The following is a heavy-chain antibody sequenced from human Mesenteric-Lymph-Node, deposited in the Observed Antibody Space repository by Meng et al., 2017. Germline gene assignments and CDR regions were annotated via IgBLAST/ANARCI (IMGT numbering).Heavy chain of an antibody. J-gene: IGHJ6*02. CDR2: INPNSGGT. D-gene: IGHD3-22*01. V-gene: IGHV1-2*02. CDR1: GYTFTDYS. Sequence: ASVKVSCKPSGYTFTDYSIHWVRQAPGQGLEWMGWINPNSGGTNYAQKFQGRVTMTRDTSISTAYMELSRLRSDDTAVYYCAKLFTTTRFTDGTFYYGMDVWGQGTTVTVSS. CDR3: AKLFTTTRFTDGTFYYGMDV.